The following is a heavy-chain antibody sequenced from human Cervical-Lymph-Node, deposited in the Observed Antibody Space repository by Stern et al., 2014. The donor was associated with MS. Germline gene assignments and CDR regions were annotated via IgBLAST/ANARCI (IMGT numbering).Heavy chain of an antibody. CDR1: GGSISSYY. V-gene: IGHV4-59*01. D-gene: IGHD6-13*01. J-gene: IGHJ5*02. CDR2: IYYSGST. CDR3: ARDAFGIAAAGGWFDP. Sequence: QVQLQESGPGLVKPSETLSLTCTVSGGSISSYYWSWIRQPPGKGLEWIGYIYYSGSTNYNPSLKSRVTISVDTSKNQFSLKLSSVTAADTAVYYCARDAFGIAAAGGWFDPWGQGTLVTVSS.